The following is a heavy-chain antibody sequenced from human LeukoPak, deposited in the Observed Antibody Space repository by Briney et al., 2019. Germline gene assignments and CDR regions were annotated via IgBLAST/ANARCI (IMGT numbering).Heavy chain of an antibody. CDR1: GFTFSSYA. CDR3: ARGVRRYCSSTSCYTFDY. V-gene: IGHV4-34*01. CDR2: INHSGST. D-gene: IGHD2-2*02. Sequence: GSLRLSCAASGFTFSSYAMSWVRQPPGKGLEWIGEINHSGSTNYNPSLKSRVTISVDTSKNQFSLKLSSVTAADTAVYYCARGVRRYCSSTSCYTFDYWGQGTLVTVSS. J-gene: IGHJ4*02.